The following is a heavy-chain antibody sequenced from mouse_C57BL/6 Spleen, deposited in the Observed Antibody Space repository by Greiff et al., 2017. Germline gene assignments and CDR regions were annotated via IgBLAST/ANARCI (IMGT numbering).Heavy chain of an antibody. V-gene: IGHV1-22*01. CDR2: INPNNGGT. Sequence: EVQLVESGPELVKPGASVKMSCKASGYTFTDYNMHWVKQSHGKSLEWIGYINPNNGGTSYNQKFKGKATLTVNKSSSTAYMELRSLTSEDSAVXYCARWLLSPSYAMDYWGQGTSVTVSS. CDR1: GYTFTDYN. D-gene: IGHD2-3*01. CDR3: ARWLLSPSYAMDY. J-gene: IGHJ4*01.